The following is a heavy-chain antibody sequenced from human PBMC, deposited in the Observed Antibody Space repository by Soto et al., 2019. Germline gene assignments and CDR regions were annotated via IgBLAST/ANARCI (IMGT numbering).Heavy chain of an antibody. D-gene: IGHD5-12*01. CDR3: AGGVATRRYYYGMDV. J-gene: IGHJ6*02. Sequence: SVKVSCKASGGTFSSYAISWVRQAPGQGLEWMGGIIPIFGTANYAQKFQGRVTITADESTSTAYMELSSLRSEDTAVYYCAGGVATRRYYYGMDVWGQGTTVTVSS. CDR1: GGTFSSYA. V-gene: IGHV1-69*13. CDR2: IIPIFGTA.